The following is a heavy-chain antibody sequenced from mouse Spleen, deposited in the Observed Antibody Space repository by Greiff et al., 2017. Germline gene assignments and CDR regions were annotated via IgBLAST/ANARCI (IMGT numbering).Heavy chain of an antibody. J-gene: IGHJ1*01. CDR2: IDPSDSYT. CDR1: GYTFTSYW. CDR3: ARDYYGSSRYFDV. D-gene: IGHD1-1*01. Sequence: VQLQQPGAELVRPGTSVKLSCKASGYTFTSYWMHWVKQRPGQGLEWIGVIDPSDSYTNYNQKFKGKATLTVDTSSSTAYMQLSSLTSEDSAVYYCARDYYGSSRYFDVWGAGTTVTVSS. V-gene: IGHV1-59*01.